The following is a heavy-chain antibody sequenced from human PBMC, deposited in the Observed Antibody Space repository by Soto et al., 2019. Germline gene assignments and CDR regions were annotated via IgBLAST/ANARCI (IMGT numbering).Heavy chain of an antibody. CDR2: ISGGGGST. Sequence: EVQLLESGGGLVQPGGSLRLSCAASGFTFSSYTMSWVRQAPGKGLEGVSVISGGGGSTYYADSVKGRFTISRDNSKNTLYLQMESLRADDTAIYYCAKGLAAARFDPWGQGTLLTVSS. J-gene: IGHJ5*02. V-gene: IGHV3-23*01. CDR3: AKGLAAARFDP. CDR1: GFTFSSYT. D-gene: IGHD6-13*01.